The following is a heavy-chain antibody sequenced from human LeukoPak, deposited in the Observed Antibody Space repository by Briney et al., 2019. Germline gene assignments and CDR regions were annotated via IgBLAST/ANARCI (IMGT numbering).Heavy chain of an antibody. Sequence: PSETLSLTCAVYGGSFSGYYWSXXRXXPGXXXXXXGEINDNGRTNYXXSLKSXVTXXVDTSKKQFSLSVSSVTAADTAVYYCARGQVVVAGTFDYWGQGTLVTVSS. CDR2: INDNGRT. CDR1: GGSFSGYY. CDR3: ARGQVVVAGTFDY. D-gene: IGHD6-19*01. V-gene: IGHV4-34*01. J-gene: IGHJ4*02.